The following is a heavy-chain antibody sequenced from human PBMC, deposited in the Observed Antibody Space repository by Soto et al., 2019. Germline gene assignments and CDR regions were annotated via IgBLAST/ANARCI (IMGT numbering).Heavy chain of an antibody. CDR3: ARAPRTSGTIFGVALIAY. CDR2: ISSSSSTI. Sequence: GGSLRLSCAASGFTFSSYSMNWVRQAPGKGLEWVSYISSSSSTIYYADSVKGRFTISRDNAKNSLYLQMNSLRDEDTAVYYCARAPRTSGTIFGVALIAYWGQGTLVTSPQ. CDR1: GFTFSSYS. V-gene: IGHV3-48*02. D-gene: IGHD3-3*01. J-gene: IGHJ4*02.